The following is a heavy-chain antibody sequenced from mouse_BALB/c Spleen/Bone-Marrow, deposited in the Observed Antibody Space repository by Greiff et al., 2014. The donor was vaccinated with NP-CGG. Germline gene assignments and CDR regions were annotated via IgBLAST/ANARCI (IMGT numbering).Heavy chain of an antibody. Sequence: VQLQQSGPELVKPGASVRISCNASGYTFTSYYIHWVKQRPGQGLEWIGWIYPGNVNTKYNEKFKGKATLTADKSSSTAYMQLSSLTSEDSAVYFCARDYYGSSSFAYWGQGTLVTVSA. J-gene: IGHJ3*01. CDR2: IYPGNVNT. CDR3: ARDYYGSSSFAY. D-gene: IGHD1-1*01. V-gene: IGHV1S56*01. CDR1: GYTFTSYY.